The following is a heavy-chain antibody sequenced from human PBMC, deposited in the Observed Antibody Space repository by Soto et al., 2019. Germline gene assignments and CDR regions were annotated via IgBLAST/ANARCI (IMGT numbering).Heavy chain of an antibody. J-gene: IGHJ1*01. CDR2: IYWDDGE. D-gene: IGHD3-9*01. CDR3: AHRPAYDIPTGYSPSAY. V-gene: IGHV2-5*02. Sequence: SGPTLGNAGHSVALGGTFCGLSLVTSLVCWAWSRQPPLKALEWLALIYWDDGELYSPSLKTRLNITKDTSKTQVVLTLTNVDPVDTATYYCAHRPAYDIPTGYSPSAYRGQRSLVTVSS. CDR1: GLSLVTSLVC.